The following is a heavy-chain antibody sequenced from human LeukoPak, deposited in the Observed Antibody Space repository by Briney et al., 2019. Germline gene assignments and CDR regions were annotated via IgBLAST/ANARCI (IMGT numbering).Heavy chain of an antibody. D-gene: IGHD3-22*01. CDR1: RFTFSTYA. Sequence: GGSLRLSCAASRFTFSTYAMHWVRQTPGKGLEWVAVISYDGANKNHADSVRGRFTISRDNSKNTLYLQINSLRAEDTAVYYCTRGPGYHDSSYLDYWGQGTLVTVSS. CDR3: TRGPGYHDSSYLDY. J-gene: IGHJ4*02. V-gene: IGHV3-30*04. CDR2: ISYDGANK.